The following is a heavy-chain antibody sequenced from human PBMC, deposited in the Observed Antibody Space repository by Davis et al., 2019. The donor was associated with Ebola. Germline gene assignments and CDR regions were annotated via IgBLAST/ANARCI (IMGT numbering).Heavy chain of an antibody. D-gene: IGHD6-19*01. CDR1: GFTFSSYA. Sequence: GESLKISCAASGFTFSSYAMHWVRQAPGKGLEWVAVISSDGSNKYYADSVKGRFTISRDNSKNTLYLKMNSLRAEDTAVYYCARDRGAAVAVWGDYWGQGTLVTVSS. CDR3: ARDRGAAVAVWGDY. V-gene: IGHV3-30-3*01. CDR2: ISSDGSNK. J-gene: IGHJ4*02.